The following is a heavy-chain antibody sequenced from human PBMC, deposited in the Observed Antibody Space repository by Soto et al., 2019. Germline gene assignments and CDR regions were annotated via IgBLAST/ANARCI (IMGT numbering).Heavy chain of an antibody. CDR2: IYYSGST. CDR3: VRAAAYYYYGMDV. CDR1: GGSISSGGYY. J-gene: IGHJ6*02. V-gene: IGHV4-31*03. Sequence: QVQLQESGPGLVKPSQTLSLTCTVSGGSISSGGYYWSWIRQHPGKGLEWIGYIYYSGSTYYNPSLKSRVTISVDTSKNQFSLKLSSVTAADTAVYYCVRAAAYYYYGMDVWGQGTTVTVSS.